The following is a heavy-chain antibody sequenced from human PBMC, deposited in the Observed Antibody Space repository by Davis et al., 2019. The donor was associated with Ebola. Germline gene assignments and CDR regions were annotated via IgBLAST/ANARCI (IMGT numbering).Heavy chain of an antibody. V-gene: IGHV3-23*01. D-gene: IGHD6-13*01. Sequence: PGGSLRLSCAASGFTFSSYAMSWVRQAPGKGLEWVSAISGSGGSTYYTDSVKGRFTISRDNSKNTLYLQMNSLRAEDTAVYYCARVLAAADAFDIWGQGTMVTVSS. J-gene: IGHJ3*02. CDR3: ARVLAAADAFDI. CDR1: GFTFSSYA. CDR2: ISGSGGST.